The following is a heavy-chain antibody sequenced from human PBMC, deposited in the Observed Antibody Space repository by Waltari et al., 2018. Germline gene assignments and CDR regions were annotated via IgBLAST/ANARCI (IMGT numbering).Heavy chain of an antibody. V-gene: IGHV1-69*08. CDR2: IIPIFGTA. Sequence: QVQLVQSGAEVKKPGSSVKVSCKASGGHFSSSAICCGGQAPGQGLEWMGRIIPIFGTANYAQKFQGRVTITADKSTSTAYMELSSLRSEDTAVYYCATMTTVTTNLGDYWGQGTLVTVSS. CDR3: ATMTTVTTNLGDY. D-gene: IGHD4-4*01. CDR1: GGHFSSSA. J-gene: IGHJ4*02.